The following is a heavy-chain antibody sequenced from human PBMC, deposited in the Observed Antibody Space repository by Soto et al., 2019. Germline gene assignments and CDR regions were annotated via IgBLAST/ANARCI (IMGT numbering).Heavy chain of an antibody. CDR1: GGSISSGGYY. CDR2: IYYSGST. CDR3: ARANYYDSSGYYPLYYYYYGMDV. V-gene: IGHV4-31*03. D-gene: IGHD3-22*01. Sequence: PSETLSLTCTVSGGSISSGGYYWSWIRQHPGKGLEWIGYIYYSGSTYYNPSLKSRVTISVDTSKNQFSLKLSSVTAADTAVYYCARANYYDSSGYYPLYYYYYGMDVWGQGTTVTVSS. J-gene: IGHJ6*02.